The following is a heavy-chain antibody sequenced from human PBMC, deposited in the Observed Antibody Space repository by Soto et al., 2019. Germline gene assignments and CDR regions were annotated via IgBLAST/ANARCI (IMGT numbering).Heavy chain of an antibody. CDR3: ARFFAAGTRGYLDS. J-gene: IGHJ4*02. CDR1: GFIFSSYA. D-gene: IGHD3-3*01. Sequence: EVQLLESGGGLVQPGGSLRLSCAASGFIFSSYAMSWVRQAPGKGLEWVSAMSGSVDNAYYADSVKGRFTIARGNSKNLLTLQMKSLRAEDTAIYYCARFFAAGTRGYLDSWGQGTLVTVSS. V-gene: IGHV3-23*01. CDR2: MSGSVDNA.